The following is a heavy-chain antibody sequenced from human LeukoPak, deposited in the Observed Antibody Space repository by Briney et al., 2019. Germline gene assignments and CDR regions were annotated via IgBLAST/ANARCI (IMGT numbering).Heavy chain of an antibody. Sequence: PGGSLRLSCAASGYAFSSHGLTWVRQAPGKGLEWVATINGAGDHTVYAETVKGRFTISRDNSKNMLYLQMNSLRAEDTAVYYCARSVCGGDCLYYYYGMDVWGQGTTVTVSS. D-gene: IGHD2-21*02. CDR3: ARSVCGGDCLYYYYGMDV. CDR2: INGAGDHT. V-gene: IGHV3-23*01. J-gene: IGHJ6*02. CDR1: GYAFSSHG.